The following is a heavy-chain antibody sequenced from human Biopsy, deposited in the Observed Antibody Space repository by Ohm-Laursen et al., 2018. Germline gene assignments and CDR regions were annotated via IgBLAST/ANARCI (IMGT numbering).Heavy chain of an antibody. D-gene: IGHD3-9*01. CDR3: AREQHPYIDVLTDSFSYVPMDV. CDR2: IIPILGRP. CDR1: GGTFTTYG. J-gene: IGHJ6*04. Sequence: GATVKISCNASGGTFTTYGFNWVRQAPGQGLEWMGRIIPILGRPTYAQKFQGRVTITADTYTGTVFMDLSTLRSEDSALYYCAREQHPYIDVLTDSFSYVPMDVWGAGTTVTVSS. V-gene: IGHV1-69*04.